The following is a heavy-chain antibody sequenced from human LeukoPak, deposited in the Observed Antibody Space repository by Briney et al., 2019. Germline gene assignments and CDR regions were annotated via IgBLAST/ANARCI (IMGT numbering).Heavy chain of an antibody. J-gene: IGHJ5*02. D-gene: IGHD3-10*01. Sequence: SETLSLTCTVSGGSISSYYWSWIRQPPGKGLEWIGYIYYSGSTNYNPSLKSRVTISVDTSKNQFSLKLSSVTAADTAVYYCASNYYGSGPFDPWGQGTLVTVSS. V-gene: IGHV4-59*01. CDR2: IYYSGST. CDR1: GGSISSYY. CDR3: ASNYYGSGPFDP.